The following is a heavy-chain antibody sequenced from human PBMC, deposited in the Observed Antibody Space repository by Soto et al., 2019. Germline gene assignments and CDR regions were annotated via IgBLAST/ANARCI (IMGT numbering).Heavy chain of an antibody. Sequence: EVQLLEYGGGLVQPGGSLTLSCAASGFTFRDYTMSWVRQAPGKVLECISVILSDYNTYYVYSVRGRFTISRDTSKNTLYLEMNSLRAEDTAVYYCARRVNGYFDYWGQGALVTVSS. CDR3: ARRVNGYFDY. D-gene: IGHD2-8*01. J-gene: IGHJ4*02. CDR2: ILSDYNT. CDR1: GFTFRDYT. V-gene: IGHV3-23*03.